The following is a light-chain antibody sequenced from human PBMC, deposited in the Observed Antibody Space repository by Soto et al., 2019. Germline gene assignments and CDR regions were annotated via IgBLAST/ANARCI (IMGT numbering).Light chain of an antibody. CDR1: QGISSW. V-gene: IGKV1-12*01. Sequence: DIPMTQSPSSVSASVGDRVSINCRASQGISSWLDWYQQKPGKAPKLLISYASTLQSGVPSRFTGSGSGTNFTLTINSLRAEDFATYYCQQANSFPHTFGQGTKVDIK. CDR2: YAS. J-gene: IGKJ2*01. CDR3: QQANSFPHT.